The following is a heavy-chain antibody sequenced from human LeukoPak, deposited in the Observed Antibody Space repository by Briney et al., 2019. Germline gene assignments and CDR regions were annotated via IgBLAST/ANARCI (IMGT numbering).Heavy chain of an antibody. CDR3: AKDSTDDIVVVVAAVDY. CDR2: ISGSGGST. Sequence: PGGSLRLSCAASGFTFSSYAMSWVRQAPGKGLERVSAISGSGGSTYYADSVKGRFTISRDNSKNTLYLQMNSLRAEDTAVYYCAKDSTDDIVVVVAAVDYWGQGTLVTVSS. D-gene: IGHD2-15*01. V-gene: IGHV3-23*01. J-gene: IGHJ4*02. CDR1: GFTFSSYA.